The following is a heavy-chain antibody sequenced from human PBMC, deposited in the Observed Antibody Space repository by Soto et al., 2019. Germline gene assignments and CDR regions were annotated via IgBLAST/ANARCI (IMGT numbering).Heavy chain of an antibody. CDR3: AKDIVWLLVSGAFDT. D-gene: IGHD3-22*01. CDR2: ISGSGGST. Sequence: GGSLRLSCAASGFTFSSYAMSWVRQAPGKGLEWVSAISGSGGSTYYADSVKGRFTISRDNSKNTLYLQMNSLRAEDTAVYYCAKDIVWLLVSGAFDTWGQGTMVTVSS. CDR1: GFTFSSYA. V-gene: IGHV3-23*01. J-gene: IGHJ3*02.